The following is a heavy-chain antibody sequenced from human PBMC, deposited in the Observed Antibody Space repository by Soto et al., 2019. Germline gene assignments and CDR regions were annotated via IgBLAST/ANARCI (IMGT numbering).Heavy chain of an antibody. CDR2: IIPIFGTA. Sequence: SVKVSCKASGYTFTSYDINWVRQATGQGLEWMGGIIPIFGTANYAQKFQGRVTITADKSTSTAYMELSSLRSEDTAVYYCARIRAGGYCSSTSCYYYYGMDVWGQGTTVTVS. J-gene: IGHJ6*02. CDR1: GYTFTSYD. CDR3: ARIRAGGYCSSTSCYYYYGMDV. V-gene: IGHV1-69*06. D-gene: IGHD2-2*01.